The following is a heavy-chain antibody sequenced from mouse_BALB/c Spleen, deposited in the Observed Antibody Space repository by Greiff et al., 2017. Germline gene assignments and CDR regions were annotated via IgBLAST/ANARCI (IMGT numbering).Heavy chain of an antibody. D-gene: IGHD2-1*01. J-gene: IGHJ3*01. CDR2: INPDSSTI. CDR1: GFDFSRYW. V-gene: IGHV4-1*02. CDR3: ARRGLYGNPFAY. Sequence: EVKLVESGGGLVQPGGSLKLSCAASGFDFSRYWMSWVRQAPGKGLEWIGEINPDSSTINYTPSLKDKFIISRDNAKNTLYLQMSKVRSEDTALYYCARRGLYGNPFAYWGQGTLVTVSA.